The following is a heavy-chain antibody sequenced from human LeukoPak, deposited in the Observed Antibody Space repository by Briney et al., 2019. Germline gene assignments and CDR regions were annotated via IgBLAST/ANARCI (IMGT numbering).Heavy chain of an antibody. D-gene: IGHD3-22*01. Sequence: GGSLRLSCAASRSTFSDHYMDWVRQAPGKGLEWVARIRTRAKGYTTQYAPSVRDRFSISRDDSTNSVYLQMNSLKTEDTAVYFCARVGDYYDTRGFSSDAFDIWGLGTMVTVAS. V-gene: IGHV3-72*01. CDR3: ARVGDYYDTRGFSSDAFDI. J-gene: IGHJ3*02. CDR2: IRTRAKGYTT. CDR1: RSTFSDHY.